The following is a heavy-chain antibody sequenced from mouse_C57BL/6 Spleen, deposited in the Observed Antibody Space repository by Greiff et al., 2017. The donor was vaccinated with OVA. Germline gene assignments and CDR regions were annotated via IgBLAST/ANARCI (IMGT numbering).Heavy chain of an antibody. D-gene: IGHD2-1*01. CDR2: IYPGDGDT. CDR1: GYAFSSSW. CDR3: ARGEGNRFAY. J-gene: IGHJ3*01. Sequence: VQLVESGPELVKPGASVKISCKASGYAFSSSWMNWVKQGPGKGLEWIGRIYPGDGDTNYNGKFKGKATLTADKSSSTAYMQLSSLTSEDSAVYFCARGEGNRFAYWGQGTLVTVSA. V-gene: IGHV1-82*01.